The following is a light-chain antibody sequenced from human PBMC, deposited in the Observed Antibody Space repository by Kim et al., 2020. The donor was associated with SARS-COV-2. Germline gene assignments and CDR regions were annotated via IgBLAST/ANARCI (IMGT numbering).Light chain of an antibody. CDR3: SSYTSSSTLV. J-gene: IGLJ2*01. V-gene: IGLV2-14*04. CDR1: RGDVDSYNY. Sequence: ISCSGTRGDVDSYNYDSWCQQHPGKAPERRIYDVSNRPSGVSNRFSGSKSGNTASRTISGLQAEDEADYYCSSYTSSSTLVFGGGTQLTVL. CDR2: DVS.